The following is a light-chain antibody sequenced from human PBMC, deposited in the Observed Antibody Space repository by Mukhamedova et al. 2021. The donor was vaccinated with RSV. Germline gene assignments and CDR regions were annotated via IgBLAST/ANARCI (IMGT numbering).Light chain of an antibody. CDR2: AAS. J-gene: IGKJ4*01. V-gene: IGKV1-27*01. CDR1: SSY. Sequence: SSYLAWYQQKPGKVPQLLICAASTLQSGVSSRFSGSGSGTDFTLTISNLLPEDVATYYCQKYNSAPLTFGGGTKVEIK. CDR3: QKYNSAPLT.